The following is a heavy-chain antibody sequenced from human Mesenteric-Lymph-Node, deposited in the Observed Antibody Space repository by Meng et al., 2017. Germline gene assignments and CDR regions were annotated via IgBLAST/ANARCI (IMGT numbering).Heavy chain of an antibody. CDR1: GGSISSGGRY. J-gene: IGHJ4*02. CDR3: ATAKGGYFDS. CDR2: IYTDGST. Sequence: SETLSLTCSVSGGSISSGGRYCTWLRQPAGKGPEWIGRIYTDGSTDYNPALGSRVTISVDTFKNQFSLRLTSVAAADTAVYHCATAKGGYFDSWGQGTLVTVSS. V-gene: IGHV4-61*02.